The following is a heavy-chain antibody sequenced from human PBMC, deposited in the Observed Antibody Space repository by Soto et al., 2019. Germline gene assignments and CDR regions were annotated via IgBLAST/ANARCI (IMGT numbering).Heavy chain of an antibody. J-gene: IGHJ2*01. CDR2: ISGSGGIT. CDR3: ARRCFFFFRTWDGIRGSVLVLAVQLILSSDL. V-gene: IGHV3-23*01. Sequence: GKGLEWVSVISGSGGITYYADSVKGRFTLSRDNSKNTLYLQMNSLRAEDTAVYYCARRCFFFFRTWDGIRGSVLVLAVQLILSSDL. D-gene: IGHD2-2*01.